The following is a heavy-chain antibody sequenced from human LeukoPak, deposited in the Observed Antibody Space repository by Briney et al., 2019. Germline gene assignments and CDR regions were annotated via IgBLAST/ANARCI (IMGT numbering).Heavy chain of an antibody. J-gene: IGHJ3*02. CDR2: IIPIFGTA. Sequence: ASVKVSCKASGGTFSSYAISWVRQAPGQGLEWMGGIIPIFGTANCAQKFQGRVTITADKSTSTAYMELSSLRSEDTAVYYCARGGVDIVVVPAAVSAFDIWGQGTMVTVSS. CDR3: ARGGVDIVVVPAAVSAFDI. CDR1: GGTFSSYA. D-gene: IGHD2-2*01. V-gene: IGHV1-69*06.